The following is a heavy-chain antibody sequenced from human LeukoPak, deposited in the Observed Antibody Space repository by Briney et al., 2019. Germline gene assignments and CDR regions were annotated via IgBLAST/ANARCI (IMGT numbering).Heavy chain of an antibody. CDR3: ARGRGGATTGLDH. CDR1: GYTFNGYH. D-gene: IGHD1-26*01. CDR2: INSNSGAR. Sequence: ASVKVSCKASGYTFNGYHMHWVRQAPGQGLESMGWINSNSGARNYAQKFQGRVTMSRDTSINTAYMELSRLTSDDTAVYYCARGRGGATTGLDHWGQGALVTVSS. J-gene: IGHJ4*02. V-gene: IGHV1-2*02.